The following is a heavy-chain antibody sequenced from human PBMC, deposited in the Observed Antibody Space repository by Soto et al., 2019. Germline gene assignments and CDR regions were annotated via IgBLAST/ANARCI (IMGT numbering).Heavy chain of an antibody. CDR2: IKQDGSEK. V-gene: IGHV3-7*05. D-gene: IGHD6-13*01. CDR3: ARDYGSSYSPRYYRMNL. J-gene: IGHJ6*02. Sequence: EVLLVESGAGLVPPGGSLRPSGAASGITLSSYWMSWVRQAPGKGLEMVANIKQDGSEKYDVDSVKGRFTISRHNAKTSLYLQMNRLRAADTALYYCARDYGSSYSPRYYRMNLWCQGSTV. CDR1: GITLSSYW.